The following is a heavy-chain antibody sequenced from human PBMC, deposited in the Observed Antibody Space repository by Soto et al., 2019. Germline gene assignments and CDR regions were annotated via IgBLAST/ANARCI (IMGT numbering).Heavy chain of an antibody. Sequence: QVQLVESGGGVVQPGRSLRLSCAASRFTFSAYGMHWVRQAPGKGLEWVAVISYDGHNKYYADSVKGRFTISRDNSKNTLYLQMSSLRADDTAVYYCAKGFSYSVIDYWGQGTLVTVSS. V-gene: IGHV3-30*18. J-gene: IGHJ4*02. CDR3: AKGFSYSVIDY. CDR1: RFTFSAYG. D-gene: IGHD5-18*01. CDR2: ISYDGHNK.